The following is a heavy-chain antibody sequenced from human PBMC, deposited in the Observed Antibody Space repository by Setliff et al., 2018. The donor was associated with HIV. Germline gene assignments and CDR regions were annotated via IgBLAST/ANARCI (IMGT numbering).Heavy chain of an antibody. Sequence: PGGSLRLSCVTSGLSFTNAWMNWVRQAPGKGLEWISYISSSGVMYYADSVKGRFTVSRDNAKNSLYLQMNSLRAEDTAVYYCAKDRSGSYSFARDWGQGTLVTVSS. CDR3: AKDRSGSYSFARD. CDR2: ISSSGVM. CDR1: GLSFTNAW. V-gene: IGHV3-48*04. D-gene: IGHD1-26*01. J-gene: IGHJ4*02.